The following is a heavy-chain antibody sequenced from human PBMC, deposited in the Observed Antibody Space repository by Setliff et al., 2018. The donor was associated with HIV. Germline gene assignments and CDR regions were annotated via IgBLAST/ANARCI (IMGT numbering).Heavy chain of an antibody. D-gene: IGHD6-19*01. CDR2: ISAYNGNT. V-gene: IGHV1-18*01. CDR3: ASIAVAGYLGY. J-gene: IGHJ4*02. CDR1: GDTFSSYA. Sequence: ASVKVSCKASGDTFSSYAISWVRQAPGQGLEWMGWISAYNGNTNYAQKLQGRVTMTTDTSTSTAYMELRSLRSVDTAVYYCASIAVAGYLGYWGQGTLVTVSS.